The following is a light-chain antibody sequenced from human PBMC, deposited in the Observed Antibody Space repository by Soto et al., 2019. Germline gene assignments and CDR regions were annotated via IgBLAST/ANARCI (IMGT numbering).Light chain of an antibody. CDR3: AACHDSLNRFV. CDR2: TDS. J-gene: IGLJ1*01. V-gene: IGLV1-44*01. CDR1: SSNSGKSS. Sequence: QSVLTQPPLASGTPGQRVTISCSGSSSNSGKSSVHWVQQLPGTAPKLLMHTDSKRPSGVPDRFSGSKSDTSASLAITGLQSEDDADYFCAACHDSLNRFVFGTGTKVTVL.